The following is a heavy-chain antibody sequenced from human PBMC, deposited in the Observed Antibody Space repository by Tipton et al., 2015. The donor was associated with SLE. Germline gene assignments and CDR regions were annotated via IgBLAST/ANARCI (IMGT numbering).Heavy chain of an antibody. J-gene: IGHJ4*02. CDR1: GGSLSGHY. CDR2: IYFDGNS. Sequence: TLSLTCSVSGGSLSGHYWSWIRQTPGKALEWIGYIYFDGNSNGRGNYNPSLKSRVTMSVDPSKMQFSLNLNSVTAADTALYFCARGVAERLGLDFWGQGSLVTVSS. D-gene: IGHD6-19*01. CDR3: ARGVAERLGLDF. V-gene: IGHV4-59*11.